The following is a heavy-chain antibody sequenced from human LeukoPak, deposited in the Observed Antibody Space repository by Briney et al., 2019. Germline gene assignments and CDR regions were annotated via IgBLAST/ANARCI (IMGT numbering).Heavy chain of an antibody. CDR1: GGSFSGYY. Sequence: SETLSLTCAVYGGSFSGYYWSWIRQPPGKGLEWIGEINHSGSTNYNPSLKSRVTISVDTSKNQFSLKLSSVTAADAAVYYCARGGYYDSSGYYQWNWFDPCGQGTLVTVSS. V-gene: IGHV4-34*01. J-gene: IGHJ5*02. D-gene: IGHD3-22*01. CDR3: ARGGYYDSSGYYQWNWFDP. CDR2: INHSGST.